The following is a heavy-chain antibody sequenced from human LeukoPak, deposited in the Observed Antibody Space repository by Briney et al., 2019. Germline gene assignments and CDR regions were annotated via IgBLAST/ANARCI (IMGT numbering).Heavy chain of an antibody. CDR1: GGSISSSSYY. D-gene: IGHD6-19*01. J-gene: IGHJ4*02. CDR2: IYYSGST. CDR3: ARLDLYSSGWYTFDY. Sequence: PSETLSLTCTVSGGSISSSSYYWGWIRQPPGKGLEWIGSIYYSGSTYYNPSLKSRVTISVDTSKNQFSLKLTSVTTADTAVYYCARLDLYSSGWYTFDYWGQGPLVTVSS. V-gene: IGHV4-39*01.